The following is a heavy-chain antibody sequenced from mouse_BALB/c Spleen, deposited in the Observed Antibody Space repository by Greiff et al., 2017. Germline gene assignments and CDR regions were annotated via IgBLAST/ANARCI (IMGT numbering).Heavy chain of an antibody. CDR1: GFTFSDYY. CDR2: ISDGGSYT. Sequence: EVQGVESGGGLVKPGGSLKLSCAASGFTFSDYYMYWVRQTPEKRLEWVATISDGGSYTYYPDSVKGRFTISRDNAKNNLYLQMSSLKSEDTAMYYCARDRMITTGGAMDYWGQGTSVTVSS. CDR3: ARDRMITTGGAMDY. D-gene: IGHD2-4*01. J-gene: IGHJ4*01. V-gene: IGHV5-4*02.